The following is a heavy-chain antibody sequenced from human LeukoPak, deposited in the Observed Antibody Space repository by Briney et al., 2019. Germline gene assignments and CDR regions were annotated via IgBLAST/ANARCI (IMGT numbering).Heavy chain of an antibody. CDR2: INHGGGT. J-gene: IGHJ3*02. CDR1: GGSFSGYY. D-gene: IGHD1-26*01. V-gene: IGHV4-34*01. Sequence: SETLSLTCAVYGGSFSGYYWSWIRQPPGKGLEWIGEINHGGGTNYNPSHMSRVTISVDMSKNQLSLKLSSVTAADTAVYHCARHKLGSPFDAFDIWGQGTMVTISS. CDR3: ARHKLGSPFDAFDI.